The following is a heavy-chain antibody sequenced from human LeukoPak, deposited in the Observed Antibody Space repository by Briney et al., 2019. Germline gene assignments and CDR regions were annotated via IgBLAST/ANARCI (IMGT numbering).Heavy chain of an antibody. J-gene: IGHJ4*02. CDR2: IYYSGGT. Sequence: PSETLSLTCTVSGGSISSYSYCWGWIRQPPGKGLEWIGIIYYSGGTYYNPSLKSRVTISVDTSKNQFSLKLSSVTAADTAVYYCARSYSSGPFDLWGQGTLVIASS. CDR1: GGSISSYSYC. D-gene: IGHD6-19*01. V-gene: IGHV4-39*01. CDR3: ARSYSSGPFDL.